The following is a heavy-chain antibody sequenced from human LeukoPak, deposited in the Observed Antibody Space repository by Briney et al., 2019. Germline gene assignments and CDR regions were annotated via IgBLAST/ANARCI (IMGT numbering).Heavy chain of an antibody. CDR2: IYYSGST. D-gene: IGHD6-13*01. CDR3: ARGGHSSSWYDRYNWFDP. CDR1: GGSISSGDYY. V-gene: IGHV4-30-4*01. J-gene: IGHJ5*02. Sequence: ASQTLSLTCTVSGGSISSGDYYWRWIRQPPGKGLEWIGYIYYSGSTYYNPSLKSRVTISVDTSKNQFSLKLSSVTAADTAVYYCARGGHSSSWYDRYNWFDPWGQGTLVTVSS.